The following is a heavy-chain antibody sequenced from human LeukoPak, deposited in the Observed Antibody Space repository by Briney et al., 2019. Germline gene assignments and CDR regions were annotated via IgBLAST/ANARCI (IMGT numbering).Heavy chain of an antibody. D-gene: IGHD3-10*01. V-gene: IGHV1-2*06. CDR2: INPNSGGT. Sequence: ASVKVSCKASGYTFTGYYMHWVRRAPGQGLEWMGRINPNSGGTNYAQKFQGRVTMTRDTSISTAYMELSRLRSDDTAVYYCARAGGVTYYYGSGSRLGVYYFDYWGQGTLVTVSS. CDR3: ARAGGVTYYYGSGSRLGVYYFDY. CDR1: GYTFTGYY. J-gene: IGHJ4*02.